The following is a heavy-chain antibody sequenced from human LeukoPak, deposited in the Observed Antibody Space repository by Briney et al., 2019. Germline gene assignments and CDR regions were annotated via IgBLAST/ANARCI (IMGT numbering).Heavy chain of an antibody. Sequence: GGSLRLSCAASGFIFSSYSMNWVRQAPGKGLEWVSSISSSSSYIYYADSVKGRFTISRDNAKNSLYLQMNSLRAEDTAVYYCALLSTVRVDYWGQGTLVTVSS. CDR3: ALLSTVRVDY. CDR2: ISSSSSYI. V-gene: IGHV3-21*01. J-gene: IGHJ4*02. D-gene: IGHD3-10*01. CDR1: GFIFSSYS.